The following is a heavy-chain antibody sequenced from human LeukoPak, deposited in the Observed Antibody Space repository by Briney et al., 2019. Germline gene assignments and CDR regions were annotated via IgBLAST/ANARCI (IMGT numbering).Heavy chain of an antibody. CDR3: ARGHYGGNRYFDI. V-gene: IGHV1-8*01. J-gene: IGHJ4*02. Sequence: SVKVSCKASGYTFRSYEINWVRQAPGQGLEWVGWIHPNSGKTGYAQKFQGRVTMTRDTSTETAFMELSSLKFDDTAIFYCARGHYGGNRYFDIWGQGTLVTVSS. CDR1: GYTFRSYE. D-gene: IGHD4-23*01. CDR2: IHPNSGKT.